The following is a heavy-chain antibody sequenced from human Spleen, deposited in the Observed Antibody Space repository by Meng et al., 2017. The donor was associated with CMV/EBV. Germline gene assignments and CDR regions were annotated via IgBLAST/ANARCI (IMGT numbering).Heavy chain of an antibody. Sequence: GGSLRLSCAASGFTFSSYSMNWVRQAPGTGLEWVSSISSSSSYIYYADSVKGRFTISRDNAKNTLYVQMNSLRAEDTAVYYCARSNYDFWSGNPNGMDVWGQGTTVTVSS. CDR3: ARSNYDFWSGNPNGMDV. D-gene: IGHD3-3*01. J-gene: IGHJ6*02. CDR1: GFTFSSYS. CDR2: ISSSSSYI. V-gene: IGHV3-21*01.